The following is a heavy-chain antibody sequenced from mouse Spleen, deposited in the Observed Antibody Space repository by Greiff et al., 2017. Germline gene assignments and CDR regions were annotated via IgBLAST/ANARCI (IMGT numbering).Heavy chain of an antibody. V-gene: IGHV5-16*01. Sequence: DVKLVESEGGLVQPGSSMKLSCTASGFTFSDYYMAWVRQVPEKGLEWVANINYDGSSTYYLDSLKSRFIISRDNAKNILYLQMSSLKSEDTATYYCARSNGDYFDYWGQGTTLTVSS. CDR2: INYDGSST. CDR1: GFTFSDYY. J-gene: IGHJ2*01. CDR3: ARSNGDYFDY. D-gene: IGHD1-1*02.